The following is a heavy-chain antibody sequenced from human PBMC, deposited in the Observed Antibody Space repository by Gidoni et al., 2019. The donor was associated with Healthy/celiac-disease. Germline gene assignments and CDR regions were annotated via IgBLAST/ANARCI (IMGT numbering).Heavy chain of an antibody. Sequence: QVQLVQSGAEVKKPGASVTVSCKASGYTFTSYYMHGVRQAPGQGLEWMGIINPSGGSTSYAQKFQGRVTMTRDTSTSTVYMELSSLRSEDTAVYYCARGTEEMATSIYYFDYWGQGTLVTVSS. CDR1: GYTFTSYY. CDR3: ARGTEEMATSIYYFDY. CDR2: INPSGGST. J-gene: IGHJ4*02. D-gene: IGHD5-12*01. V-gene: IGHV1-46*01.